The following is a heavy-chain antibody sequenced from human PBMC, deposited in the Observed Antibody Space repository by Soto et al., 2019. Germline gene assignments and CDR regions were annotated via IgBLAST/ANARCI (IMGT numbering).Heavy chain of an antibody. D-gene: IGHD3-3*01. Sequence: GASVKVSCKASGYTFTSYGISWVRQAPGQGLEWMGWISAYNGNTNYAQKLQGRVTMTTDTSTSTAYMELRSLRSEDTAVYYCTTGQRPLRFLEWLSRYYFDFWGQGTLVTVSS. V-gene: IGHV1-18*01. J-gene: IGHJ4*02. CDR1: GYTFTSYG. CDR2: ISAYNGNT. CDR3: TTGQRPLRFLEWLSRYYFDF.